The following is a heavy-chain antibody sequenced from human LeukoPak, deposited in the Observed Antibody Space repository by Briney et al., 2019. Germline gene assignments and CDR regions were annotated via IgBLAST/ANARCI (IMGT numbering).Heavy chain of an antibody. D-gene: IGHD6-13*01. CDR1: GYTFSNYD. V-gene: IGHV1-8*01. CDR3: ARGGIAAAGVDY. Sequence: GASVKVSCKASGYTFSNYDINWVRQATGQGLKWMGWMNPNSGDTGYAQKFQGRVTMTGDTSISTVSMELSSLRSEDTAVYYCARGGIAAAGVDYWGQGTLVTVSS. J-gene: IGHJ4*02. CDR2: MNPNSGDT.